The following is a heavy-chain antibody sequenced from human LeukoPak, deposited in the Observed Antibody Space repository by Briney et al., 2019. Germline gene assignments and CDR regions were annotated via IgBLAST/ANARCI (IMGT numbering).Heavy chain of an antibody. CDR2: TKNRANSYTT. J-gene: IGHJ4*02. Sequence: GGSLRLSCAASGFTFSDHYMDWVRQAPGKGLEWVGRTKNRANSYTTLYAASVKGKFTVSRDDSKNSLYLQMNSLETEDTAVYYCAKSDCGGDGCKLYNFWAQGTQVTVSS. CDR1: GFTFSDHY. D-gene: IGHD2-21*01. V-gene: IGHV3-72*01. CDR3: AKSDCGGDGCKLYNF.